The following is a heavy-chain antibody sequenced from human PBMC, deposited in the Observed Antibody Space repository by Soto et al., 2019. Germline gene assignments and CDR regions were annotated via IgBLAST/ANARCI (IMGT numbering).Heavy chain of an antibody. V-gene: IGHV3-74*01. Sequence: GGSLRLSCAASGFTFSTYWMHWVRQAPGKGLVWVSRTNTDGSSTTYADSVEGRFTISRDNAKNTLYLQMNSLRAEDTAVYYCARGTRVIPAESDFDYWGQGTLVTVSS. D-gene: IGHD2-2*01. CDR3: ARGTRVIPAESDFDY. CDR1: GFTFSTYW. CDR2: TNTDGSST. J-gene: IGHJ4*02.